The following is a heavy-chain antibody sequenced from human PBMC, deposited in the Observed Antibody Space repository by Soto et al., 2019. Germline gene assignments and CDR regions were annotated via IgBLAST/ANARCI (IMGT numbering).Heavy chain of an antibody. CDR1: GGTFSSYA. V-gene: IGHV1-69*13. J-gene: IGHJ4*02. D-gene: IGHD2-2*02. Sequence: SVKVSCKASGGTFSSYAISWVRQAPGQGLEWMGGIIPIFGTANYAQKFQGRVTITADESTSTAYMELSSLRSEDTAVYYCARGLKYCSSTRCYSPLDYWGQGTLVTVSS. CDR2: IIPIFGTA. CDR3: ARGLKYCSSTRCYSPLDY.